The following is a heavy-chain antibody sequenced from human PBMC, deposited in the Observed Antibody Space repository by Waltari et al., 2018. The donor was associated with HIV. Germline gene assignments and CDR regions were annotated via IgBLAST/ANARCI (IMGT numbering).Heavy chain of an antibody. Sequence: QVQLIQSGAEVRKPGSSVKVSCKASGGTFTNFAISWVRQAPGQGLEWMGRIIPNLGTAKFTQRFKGRLTLTADKSTTTAYLELSSLRSEDTAVDYCARDPSHLRFPDY. CDR3: ARDPSHLRFPDY. V-gene: IGHV1-69*04. CDR2: IIPNLGTA. D-gene: IGHD2-21*02. J-gene: IGHJ4*01. CDR1: GGTFTNFA.